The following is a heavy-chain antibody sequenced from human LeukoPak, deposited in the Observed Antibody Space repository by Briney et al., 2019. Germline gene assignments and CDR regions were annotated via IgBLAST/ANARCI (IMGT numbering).Heavy chain of an antibody. CDR1: GGSISSYY. V-gene: IGHV4-59*12. Sequence: SETLSLTCTVSGGSISSYYWSWIRQPPGKGLEWIGYIYYSGSTNYSPSLKSRVTMSVDTSKNQFSLKLSSVTAADTAVYYCARSGKVGAVDYWGQGTLVTVSS. CDR3: ARSGKVGAVDY. D-gene: IGHD1-26*01. CDR2: IYYSGST. J-gene: IGHJ4*02.